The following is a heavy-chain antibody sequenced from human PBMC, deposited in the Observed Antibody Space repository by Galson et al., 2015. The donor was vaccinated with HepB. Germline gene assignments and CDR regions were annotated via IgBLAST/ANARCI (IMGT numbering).Heavy chain of an antibody. CDR3: ARGRRRIVGVLEALDY. CDR1: GGSISSYY. D-gene: IGHD1-26*01. Sequence: ETLSLTCTVSGGSISSYYWSWIRQPPGKGLEWIGYIYYSGSTNYNPSLKSRVTISVDTSKNQFSLKLSSVTAADTAVYYCARGRRRIVGVLEALDYWGQGTLVTVSS. J-gene: IGHJ4*02. CDR2: IYYSGST. V-gene: IGHV4-59*01.